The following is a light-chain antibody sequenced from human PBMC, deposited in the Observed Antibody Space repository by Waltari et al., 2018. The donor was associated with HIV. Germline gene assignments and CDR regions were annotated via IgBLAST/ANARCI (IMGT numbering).Light chain of an antibody. CDR2: DTT. Sequence: QAAVTQEPSLTVSPGGTIILTCGSSEGAVTSKHYAYWFQQKAGQAPTTLIYDTTQRHVWTPVRFSAFLLGDKAVLSLSGALSEDEAVYYCMLFFGATRIFGGGTTVTV. CDR1: EGAVTSKHY. J-gene: IGLJ2*01. V-gene: IGLV7-46*01. CDR3: MLFFGATRI.